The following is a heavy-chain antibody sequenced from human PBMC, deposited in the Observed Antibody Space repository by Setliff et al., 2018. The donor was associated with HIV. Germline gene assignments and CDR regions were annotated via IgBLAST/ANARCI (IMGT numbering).Heavy chain of an antibody. CDR3: TRGPWSKVVTTDTFDI. CDR2: INAGNGNT. Sequence: ASVKVSCKASGYTFTAYAMHWVRQAPGQRLEWMGWINAGNGNTKYSQRFQGRVTITRDTSTSTAYMELRSLRSDDAAVYYCTRGPWSKVVTTDTFDIWGQGTMVTVSS. J-gene: IGHJ3*02. V-gene: IGHV1-3*01. CDR1: GYTFTAYA. D-gene: IGHD1-26*01.